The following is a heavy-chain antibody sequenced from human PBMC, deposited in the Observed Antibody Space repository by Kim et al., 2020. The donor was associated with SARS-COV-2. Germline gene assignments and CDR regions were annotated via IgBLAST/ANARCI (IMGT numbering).Heavy chain of an antibody. J-gene: IGHJ6*02. Sequence: SVKVSCKASGGTFSSYAISWVRQAPGQGLEWMGRIIPILGIANYAQKFQGRVTITADKSTSTAYMELSSLRSEDTAVYYCARDSGTTYYDILTGYPYYYYGMDVWGQGTTVTVSS. CDR1: GGTFSSYA. CDR2: IIPILGIA. V-gene: IGHV1-69*04. D-gene: IGHD3-9*01. CDR3: ARDSGTTYYDILTGYPYYYYGMDV.